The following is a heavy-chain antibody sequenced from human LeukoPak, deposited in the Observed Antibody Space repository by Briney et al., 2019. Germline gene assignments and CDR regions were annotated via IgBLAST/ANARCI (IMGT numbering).Heavy chain of an antibody. CDR2: IKQDGSVK. CDR3: ARDGLPNCLDY. Sequence: GGSLRLSCAASGFTFSNFWVNWVRQAPGKGLEWVANIKQDGSVKHYVDSVKGRFTISRDNTKNSLYLQMNSLRAEDTAVYYCARDGLPNCLDYWGQGTLVTVSS. D-gene: IGHD1-1*01. CDR1: GFTFSNFW. J-gene: IGHJ4*02. V-gene: IGHV3-7*01.